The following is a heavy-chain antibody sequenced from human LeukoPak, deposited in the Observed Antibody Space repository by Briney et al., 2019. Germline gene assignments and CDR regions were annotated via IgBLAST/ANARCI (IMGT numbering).Heavy chain of an antibody. CDR1: GGSLSSSSYY. D-gene: IGHD1-26*01. CDR3: ARHGRWELFHFDY. Sequence: SETLSLTCTVSGGSLSSSSYYWGWLRQPPGTGLEWLGSIYYSGSTYYNPSLKSRVTISVDTSKNQFSLKLSSVTAADTAVYYCARHGRWELFHFDYWGQGTLVTVSS. J-gene: IGHJ4*02. CDR2: IYYSGST. V-gene: IGHV4-39*01.